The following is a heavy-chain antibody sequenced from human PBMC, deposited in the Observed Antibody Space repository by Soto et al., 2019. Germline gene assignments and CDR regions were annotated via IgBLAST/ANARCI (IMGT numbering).Heavy chain of an antibody. CDR3: ARDRGYYGSRSYYNVKAYYYYGMDV. V-gene: IGHV4-34*01. D-gene: IGHD3-10*01. CDR1: GGSFSGYY. Sequence: PSETLSLTCAVYGGSFSGYYWSWIRQPPGKGLEWIGEINHSGSTNYNPSLKSRVTISVDTSKNQFSLKLSSVTAADTAVYYCARDRGYYGSRSYYNVKAYYYYGMDVWGQGTTVTVSS. J-gene: IGHJ6*02. CDR2: INHSGST.